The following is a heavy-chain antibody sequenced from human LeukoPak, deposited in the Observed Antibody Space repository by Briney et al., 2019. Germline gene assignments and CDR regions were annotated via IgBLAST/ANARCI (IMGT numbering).Heavy chain of an antibody. V-gene: IGHV1-46*01. CDR2: INPSGGST. D-gene: IGHD3-9*01. CDR1: GYTFTSYY. CDR3: ARGPRKYYDILTGYWFDP. J-gene: IGHJ5*02. Sequence: ASVKVSCKASGYTFTSYYMHWVRQAPGQGLEWMGIINPSGGSTSYAQKFQGRVTMTRDTSTSTVYMELSSLRSEDTAVYYCARGPRKYYDILTGYWFDPWGQGTLVTVSS.